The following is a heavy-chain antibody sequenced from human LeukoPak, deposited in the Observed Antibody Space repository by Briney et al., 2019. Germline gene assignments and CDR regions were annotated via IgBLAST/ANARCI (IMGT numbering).Heavy chain of an antibody. CDR3: ARHVTISGPYDASDI. J-gene: IGHJ3*02. CDR2: IYYSGGT. Sequence: SETLSLTCTVSGDSISSYYCSWIRQPPGKGLEWIGYIYYSGGTDYNPSLKSRVTISVDTSKNQFSRKLRSVTAADTAVYYCARHVTISGPYDASDIWGQGTMVTVSP. V-gene: IGHV4-59*08. D-gene: IGHD5-24*01. CDR1: GDSISSYY.